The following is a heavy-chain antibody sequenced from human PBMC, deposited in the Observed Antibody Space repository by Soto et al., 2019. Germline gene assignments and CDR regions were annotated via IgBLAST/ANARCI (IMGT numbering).Heavy chain of an antibody. CDR2: MYFGGSF. CDR1: GASVSHGY. J-gene: IGHJ5*02. CDR3: ARSYYDSTGFAVDP. Sequence: QMQLQASGPGLVKPSETLSLTCNVSGASVSHGYWSWIRQPPGKGLEWIGFMYFGGSFNYNPSLTSRATISMATSKNQFSMKLTSVTASDTAVYYCARSYYDSTGFAVDPWGQGTLVTVSS. V-gene: IGHV4-59*02. D-gene: IGHD3-22*01.